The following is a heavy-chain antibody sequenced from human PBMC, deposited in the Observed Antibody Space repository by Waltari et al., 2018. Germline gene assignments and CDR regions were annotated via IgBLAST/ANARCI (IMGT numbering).Heavy chain of an antibody. CDR3: ASPYYYGTGSYKDY. V-gene: IGHV3-7*01. CDR2: IKQEGSGR. D-gene: IGHD3-10*01. Sequence: EVQLVESGGGLVQPGGSLRLSCVASGFTFSSYWMSWVRQAPGKGLECVAYIKQEGSGRYYVDSVKGRFTISRDNAKNSLYLQMNSLRAEDTAVYYCASPYYYGTGSYKDYWGQGTLVTVSS. J-gene: IGHJ4*02. CDR1: GFTFSSYW.